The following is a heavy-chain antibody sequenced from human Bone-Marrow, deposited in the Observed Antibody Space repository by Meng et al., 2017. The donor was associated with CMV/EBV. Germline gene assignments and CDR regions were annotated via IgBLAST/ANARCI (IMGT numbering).Heavy chain of an antibody. J-gene: IGHJ4*02. Sequence: GGSLRLSCAASGFTFSSYAMHWVRQAPGKGLEWVAVISYDGSNKYYADSVKGRFTISRDNSKNTLYLQMNSLRADDAAVYYCASEGLAAAVDYWGQGTLVTVSS. CDR3: ASEGLAAAVDY. CDR1: GFTFSSYA. D-gene: IGHD6-13*01. V-gene: IGHV3-30*04. CDR2: ISYDGSNK.